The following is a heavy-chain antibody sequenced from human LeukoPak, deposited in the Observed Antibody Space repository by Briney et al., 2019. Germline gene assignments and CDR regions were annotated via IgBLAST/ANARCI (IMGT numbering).Heavy chain of an antibody. CDR3: ARDRRTNRYCSGGSCYPNDY. CDR1: GYTFTSYG. D-gene: IGHD2-15*01. Sequence: ASVKVSCKASGYTFTSYGISWVRQAPGQGLEWMGWISAYNGNTNYAQKLQGRVTMTTDTSTSTAYMELRSLRSDDTAVYYCARDRRTNRYCSGGSCYPNDYWGQGTLVTVSS. CDR2: ISAYNGNT. V-gene: IGHV1-18*01. J-gene: IGHJ4*02.